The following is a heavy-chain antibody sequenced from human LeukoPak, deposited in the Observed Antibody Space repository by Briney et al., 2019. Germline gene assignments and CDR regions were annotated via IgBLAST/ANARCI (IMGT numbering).Heavy chain of an antibody. CDR2: ISGSGDTT. Sequence: PGGSLRLSCAASGFTFSNCVMSWVRQAPGKGLEWVSAISGSGDTTYYADSVKGRFTISRDNSKNTLYLQMNSLRAEDTAVYYCAKDRNVDTAMTTDYWGQGTLVTVSS. V-gene: IGHV3-23*01. CDR1: GFTFSNCV. J-gene: IGHJ4*02. CDR3: AKDRNVDTAMTTDY. D-gene: IGHD5-18*01.